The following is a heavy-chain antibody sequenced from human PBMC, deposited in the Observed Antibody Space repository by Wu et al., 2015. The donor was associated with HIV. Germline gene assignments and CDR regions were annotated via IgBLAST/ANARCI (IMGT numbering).Heavy chain of an antibody. Sequence: QVQLVQSGAEVKKPGASVKVSCKASGYSFSNYEIVWVRQATGQGLEWMGWTNPNSGRTGYAQRFQGRISMTMDTSRGTAYMELTSLASDDTAIYYCAGIVPTVMPYFDHWGQGTLVTVSS. CDR1: GYSFSNYE. CDR2: TNPNSGRT. V-gene: IGHV1-8*02. CDR3: AGIVPTVMPYFDH. D-gene: IGHD1-1*01. J-gene: IGHJ4*02.